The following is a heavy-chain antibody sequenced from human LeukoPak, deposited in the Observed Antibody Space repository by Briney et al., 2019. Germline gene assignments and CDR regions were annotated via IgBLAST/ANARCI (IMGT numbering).Heavy chain of an antibody. J-gene: IGHJ4*02. V-gene: IGHV4-59*08. Sequence: GSLRLSCAASGFTFSSYSMNWVRQAPGKGLEWIGYIYYSGSTNYNPSLKSRVTISVDTSKNQFSLKLSSVTAADTAVYYCASQSFDSGSYYWGQGTLVTVSS. CDR1: GFTFSSYS. CDR3: ASQSFDSGSYY. CDR2: IYYSGST. D-gene: IGHD1-26*01.